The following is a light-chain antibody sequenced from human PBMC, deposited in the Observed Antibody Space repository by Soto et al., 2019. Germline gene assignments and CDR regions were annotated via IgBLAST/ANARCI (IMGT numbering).Light chain of an antibody. CDR2: DVS. CDR1: SSDIGGYNY. V-gene: IGLV2-14*03. CDR3: SSYTTLATIRVL. J-gene: IGLJ3*02. Sequence: QSALTQPASVSGSPGQSITISCTGTSSDIGGYNYVSWYQQHPGKAPKLLIYDVSSRPSGVSNRFSGSKSGNTGSLTISGLRREAAGYCCCSSYTTLATIRVLFGGGTKLTVL.